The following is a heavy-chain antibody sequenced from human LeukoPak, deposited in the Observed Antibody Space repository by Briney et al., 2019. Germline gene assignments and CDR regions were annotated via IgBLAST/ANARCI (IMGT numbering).Heavy chain of an antibody. CDR1: GGSISSYY. D-gene: IGHD6-6*01. V-gene: IGHV4-59*12. CDR3: ARGEDSSSSDAFDI. Sequence: SETLSLTCTVSGGSISSYYWSWIRQPPGKGLEWIGYIYYSGNTNYNPSLKSRVTISVDTSKNQFSLKLSSVTAADTAVYYCARGEDSSSSDAFDIWGQGTMVTVSS. J-gene: IGHJ3*02. CDR2: IYYSGNT.